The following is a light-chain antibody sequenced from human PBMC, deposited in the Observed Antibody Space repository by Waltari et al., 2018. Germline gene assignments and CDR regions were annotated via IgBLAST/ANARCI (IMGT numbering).Light chain of an antibody. Sequence: QSALTQPPSASGSPGQSVTISCTGTSSDVGGYNCFPWYQQHPGKAPNLMIYDVSKRPSGVPDRFSGSKSGNTAYLTVSGLQAEDEADYYCNSYAGSNSVLFGAGTKLTVL. J-gene: IGLJ2*01. CDR3: NSYAGSNSVL. CDR2: DVS. CDR1: SSDVGGYNC. V-gene: IGLV2-8*01.